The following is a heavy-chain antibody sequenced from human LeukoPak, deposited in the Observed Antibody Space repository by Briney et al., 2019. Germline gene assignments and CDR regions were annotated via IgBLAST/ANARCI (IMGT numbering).Heavy chain of an antibody. Sequence: PSETLSLTCIVSGGSVSSPNSYWGWIRQPPGKGLEWIGNVYYIGTTSYNSSLKSRVTISVDTSKNQFSLEVTSVTAADTAVYYCARFVVGQWLINYWGQGALVTVSS. V-gene: IGHV4-61*01. CDR3: ARFVVGQWLINY. J-gene: IGHJ4*02. CDR2: VYYIGTT. CDR1: GGSVSSPNSY. D-gene: IGHD6-19*01.